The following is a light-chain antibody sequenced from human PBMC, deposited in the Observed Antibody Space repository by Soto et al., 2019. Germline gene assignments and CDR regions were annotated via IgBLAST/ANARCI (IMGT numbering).Light chain of an antibody. CDR1: QSVSSSY. CDR3: HQYGSSSWT. CDR2: GAS. Sequence: EIVLTQSPGTLSLSPGERATLSCRAGQSVSSSYLAWYQQKPGQAPRLLIYGASSRATGIPDRFSGSGSGTDFNFTISRLEPEDFAVYYCHQYGSSSWTFGQGTKVEIK. V-gene: IGKV3-20*01. J-gene: IGKJ1*01.